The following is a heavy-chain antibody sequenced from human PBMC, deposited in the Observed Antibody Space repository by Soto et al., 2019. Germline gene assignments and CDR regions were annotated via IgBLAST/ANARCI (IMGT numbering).Heavy chain of an antibody. Sequence: SETLSLTCVVSGGSLSDYFWSWIRQPPGMALEWIGEINHLGSINYNPSLKSRVTMSVDTSKNQFSLTLNSVTAADTATYYCARGGISHWAYFYYMDVCARGTTVPVSS. CDR1: GGSLSDYF. J-gene: IGHJ6*03. D-gene: IGHD2-21*01. V-gene: IGHV4-34*01. CDR3: ARGGISHWAYFYYMDV. CDR2: INHLGSI.